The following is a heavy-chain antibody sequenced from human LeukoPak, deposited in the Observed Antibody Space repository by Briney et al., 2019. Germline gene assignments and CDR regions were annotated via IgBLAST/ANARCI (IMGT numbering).Heavy chain of an antibody. CDR2: INPNSGGT. CDR3: AREGTFDYGDYVSSRAPLNPPHNWFDP. Sequence: GASVKVSCKASGYSFTGYYMHWVRQAPGQGLEWLGRINPNSGGTNYAQKFQGRVTMTRDTSITTAYMELSSLRSEDTAVYYCAREGTFDYGDYVSSRAPLNPPHNWFDPWGQGTLVTVSS. CDR1: GYSFTGYY. J-gene: IGHJ5*02. D-gene: IGHD4-17*01. V-gene: IGHV1-2*06.